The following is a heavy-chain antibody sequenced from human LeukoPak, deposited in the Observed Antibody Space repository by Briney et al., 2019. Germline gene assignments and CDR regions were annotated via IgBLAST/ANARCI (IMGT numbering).Heavy chain of an antibody. Sequence: GGSLRLSCAASGFTFSNYAMSWVRQAPGKGLEWVSTIRGGGDSTYYADSVKGRFTISRDNAKNSLYLQMNSLRAEDTAVYYCARDLGDGYNSYWGQGTLVTVSS. CDR3: ARDLGDGYNSY. J-gene: IGHJ4*02. CDR2: IRGGGDST. CDR1: GFTFSNYA. D-gene: IGHD5-24*01. V-gene: IGHV3-23*01.